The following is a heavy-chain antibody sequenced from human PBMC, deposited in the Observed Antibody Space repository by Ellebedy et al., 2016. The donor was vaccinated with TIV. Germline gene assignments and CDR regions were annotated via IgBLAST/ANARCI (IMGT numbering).Heavy chain of an antibody. CDR2: MNPNSGNK. CDR1: GYTFTGYY. CDR3: ARDFGSGWYIFDS. J-gene: IGHJ4*02. D-gene: IGHD6-19*01. V-gene: IGHV1-8*02. Sequence: AASVKVSCKASGYTFTGYYMHWVRQAPGQGLEWMGWMNPNSGNKGYTQKFQGRVTMTRNTSIRTAYMELSSLRSEDTAVYYCARDFGSGWYIFDSWGQGTLVTVSS.